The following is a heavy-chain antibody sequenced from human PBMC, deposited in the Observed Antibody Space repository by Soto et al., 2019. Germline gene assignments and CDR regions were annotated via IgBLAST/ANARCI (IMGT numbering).Heavy chain of an antibody. CDR2: ISWNSGSI. V-gene: IGHV3-9*01. CDR3: AKDIGYHQAFDI. J-gene: IGHJ3*02. Sequence: EVQLVESGGGLVQPGRSLRLSCAASGFTFDAYAMHWVRQAPGKGLEWVSGISWNSGSIGYADSVKGRFTISRDNAKNSLYLQMNSLRAEDTAVYYCAKDIGYHQAFDIWGQGTMVTVSS. CDR1: GFTFDAYA. D-gene: IGHD5-12*01.